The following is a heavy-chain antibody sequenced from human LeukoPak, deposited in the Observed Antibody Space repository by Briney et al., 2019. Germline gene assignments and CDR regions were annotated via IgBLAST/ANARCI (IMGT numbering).Heavy chain of an antibody. CDR3: ARDDYGDYVLRQLFDY. D-gene: IGHD4-17*01. Sequence: VASVKVSCKASGYTFTSYAMNWVRQAPGQGLEWMGWINTNTGNPTYAQGFTGRFVFSLDTSVSTAYLQISSLKAEDTAVYYCARDDYGDYVLRQLFDYWGQGTLVTVSS. J-gene: IGHJ4*02. CDR1: GYTFTSYA. CDR2: INTNTGNP. V-gene: IGHV7-4-1*02.